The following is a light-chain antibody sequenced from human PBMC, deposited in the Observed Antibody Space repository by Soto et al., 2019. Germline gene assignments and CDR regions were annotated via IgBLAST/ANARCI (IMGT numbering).Light chain of an antibody. CDR1: QSISSSF. V-gene: IGKV3-20*01. J-gene: IGKJ2*01. Sequence: EIVLTQSPGTLSLSPGERATLSCRASQSISSSFLAWYQQKPGQAPRLLIYGASSRATGIPDRFSGSGSGKDFTLTISRREPEDFAVYYCQQYAISSRYTFGQGTKLEIK. CDR2: GAS. CDR3: QQYAISSRYT.